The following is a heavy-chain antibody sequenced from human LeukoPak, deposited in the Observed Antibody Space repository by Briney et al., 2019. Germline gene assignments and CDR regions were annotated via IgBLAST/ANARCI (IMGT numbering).Heavy chain of an antibody. D-gene: IGHD3-10*01. Sequence: GGSLRLSCAASGFTFSSYAMSWVRQAPGKGLECVSAISGSGGSTYYAASVKGRFTISRDNSKNTLYLQMNSLRAEDTAVYYCAKQRHYGSGSYYKTDYYYGMDVWGQGTTVTVSS. J-gene: IGHJ6*02. CDR1: GFTFSSYA. CDR3: AKQRHYGSGSYYKTDYYYGMDV. V-gene: IGHV3-23*01. CDR2: ISGSGGST.